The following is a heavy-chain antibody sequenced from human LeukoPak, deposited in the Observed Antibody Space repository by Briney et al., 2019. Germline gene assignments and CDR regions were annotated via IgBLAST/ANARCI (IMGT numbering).Heavy chain of an antibody. J-gene: IGHJ4*02. CDR3: ARLESWITMTG. D-gene: IGHD3-22*01. Sequence: SETLPLTCTVSGGSISSSSCYWGWIRQPPGKGLEWIGSIYYSGSTYYNPSLKSRVTISVDTSKNQFSLKLSSVTAADTAVYYCARLESWITMTGWGQGTLVTVTS. CDR2: IYYSGST. V-gene: IGHV4-39*01. CDR1: GGSISSSSCY.